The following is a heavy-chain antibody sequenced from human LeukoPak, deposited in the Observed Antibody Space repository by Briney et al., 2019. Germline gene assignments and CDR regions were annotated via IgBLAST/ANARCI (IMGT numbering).Heavy chain of an antibody. V-gene: IGHV3-30*03. CDR1: GFTFSSYG. J-gene: IGHJ4*02. CDR3: ARATSLQFMGAYDN. CDR2: ISYDGSNK. D-gene: IGHD1-26*01. Sequence: PGGSLRLSCAASGFTFSSYGMHWVRQAPGKGLEWLAVISYDGSNKYYADSVKGRLTTSRDNSKNTLYLQMNSLRPEDTAVHYCARATSLQFMGAYDNWGQGTLVTVSS.